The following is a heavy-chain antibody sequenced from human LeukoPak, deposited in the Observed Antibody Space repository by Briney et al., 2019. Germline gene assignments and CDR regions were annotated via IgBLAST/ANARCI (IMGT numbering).Heavy chain of an antibody. CDR2: ISGSDSST. CDR1: GFTFSSSA. V-gene: IGHV3-23*01. Sequence: PGGSLRLSCAASGFTFSSSAMSWVRQAPGKGLEWVSTISGSDSSTHYADSVKGRFTISRGNSKNTLSLQMNSLRAEGTAVYYCAKGGKYDILTGFPRSRLLGDYWGQGTLVTVSS. CDR3: AKGGKYDILTGFPRSRLLGDY. J-gene: IGHJ4*02. D-gene: IGHD3-9*01.